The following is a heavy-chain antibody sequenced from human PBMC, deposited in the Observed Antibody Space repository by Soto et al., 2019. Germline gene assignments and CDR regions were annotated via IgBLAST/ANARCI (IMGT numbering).Heavy chain of an antibody. CDR3: ARGGGRANYDFWSGSRAGMDV. D-gene: IGHD3-3*01. Sequence: SCKASGYTFTSYGISWIRQPPGKGLEWIGYIYYSGSTNYNPSLKSRVTISVDTSKNQFSLKLSSVTAADTAVYYCARGGGRANYDFWSGSRAGMDVWGQGTTVTVSS. J-gene: IGHJ6*02. CDR1: GYTFTSYG. CDR2: IYYSGST. V-gene: IGHV4-59*01.